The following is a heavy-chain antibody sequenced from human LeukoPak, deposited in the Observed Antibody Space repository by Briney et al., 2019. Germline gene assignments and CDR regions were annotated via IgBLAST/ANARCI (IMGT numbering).Heavy chain of an antibody. V-gene: IGHV3-53*01. D-gene: IGHD4-17*01. J-gene: IGHJ4*02. CDR1: GFTVSSNY. Sequence: GGSLRLSCAASGFTVSSNYMSWVRQAPGKGLEWVSVIYSSGSTKYAASAMGRFNITRDNYENTQSLQMDSMRAEYTAVCDCERTLRYGDSFDYWGQGTLVTVSS. CDR2: IYSSGST. CDR3: ERTLRYGDSFDY.